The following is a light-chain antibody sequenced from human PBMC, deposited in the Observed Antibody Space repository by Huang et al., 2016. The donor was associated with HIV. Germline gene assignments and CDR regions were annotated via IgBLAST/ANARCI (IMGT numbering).Light chain of an antibody. CDR2: RAS. J-gene: IGKJ4*01. V-gene: IGKV3-15*01. CDR1: QSIGSN. CDR3: QQYNNWPPLT. Sequence: EVVMTQSPNTLSVSPGERATLSCRASQSIGSNLAWYQQKPGQAPRLLIYRASARAAGVPARFSGSGSGTEFTLTISSLQSEDCAIYYCQQYNNWPPLTFGGGTKVEI.